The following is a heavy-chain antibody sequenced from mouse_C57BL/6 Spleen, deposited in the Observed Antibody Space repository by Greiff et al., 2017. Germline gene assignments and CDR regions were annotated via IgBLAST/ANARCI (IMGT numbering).Heavy chain of an antibody. V-gene: IGHV1-15*01. CDR2: IDPETGGT. CDR1: GYTFTDYE. J-gene: IGHJ2*01. Sequence: VQLKESGAELVRPGASVTLSCKASGYTFTDYEMHWVKQTPVHGLEWIGAIDPETGGTAYNQKFKGKAILTADKSSSTAYMELRSLTSEDSAVYYCTREGTYRGYFDYWGQGTTLTVSS. CDR3: TREGTYRGYFDY. D-gene: IGHD5-1*01.